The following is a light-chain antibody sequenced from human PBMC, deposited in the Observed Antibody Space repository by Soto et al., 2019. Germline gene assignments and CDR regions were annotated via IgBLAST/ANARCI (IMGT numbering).Light chain of an antibody. CDR1: ENIVTH. CDR3: QQPNAYPLT. V-gene: IGKV1-39*01. Sequence: IHMTQSPNSLSASLIYRVTITFLASENIVTHLNWYQQRPGKAPKVLIYGASNLQPGVPSRFSGSGSGNDFILTISSLQPEDFATYYCQQPNAYPLTFGGGTKVDIK. CDR2: GAS. J-gene: IGKJ4*01.